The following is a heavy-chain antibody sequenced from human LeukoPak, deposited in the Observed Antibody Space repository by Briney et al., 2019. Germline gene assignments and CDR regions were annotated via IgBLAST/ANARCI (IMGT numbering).Heavy chain of an antibody. J-gene: IGHJ6*02. CDR2: INPILTTT. V-gene: IGHV1-69*10. D-gene: IGHD4-17*01. CDR1: GGSFSSYA. Sequence: SVKVSCKASGGSFSSYAVNWVRQAPGQGLEWMGDINPILTTTNYAQNFQDRVTLTADKSTSTAYMKLRSLTSEDTAVYYCARNKGVYGDYKYYYGMDVWGQGTTVTV. CDR3: ARNKGVYGDYKYYYGMDV.